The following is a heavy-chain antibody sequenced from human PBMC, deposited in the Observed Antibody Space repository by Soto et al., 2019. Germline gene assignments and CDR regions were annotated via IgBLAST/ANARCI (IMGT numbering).Heavy chain of an antibody. Sequence: PSQTLSLTCDISGDSVSSNRAAWNWIRQSPSRGLEWLGRTYYRSKWYNDYAESVKSRITINPDTSKNQFSLQLKYVTPEDTAVYYCTRVKGGDSSGFYSRYFYYVMDVWAQRTTVTVSS. J-gene: IGHJ6*02. CDR1: GDSVSSNRAA. V-gene: IGHV6-1*01. D-gene: IGHD3-22*01. CDR3: TRVKGGDSSGFYSRYFYYVMDV. CDR2: TYYRSKWYN.